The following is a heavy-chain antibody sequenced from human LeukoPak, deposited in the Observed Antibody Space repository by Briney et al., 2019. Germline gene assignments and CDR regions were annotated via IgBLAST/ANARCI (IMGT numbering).Heavy chain of an antibody. V-gene: IGHV4-59*08. D-gene: IGHD2-8*02. Sequence: PSETLSHTCTVSGGSISSYHWSWIRQTPGKGLEWIGHIYSSGSTNYIPSLKSRVTISVDTSKNQFSLKLSSVTAADTAVYFCARQARYCSGGTCFDSWGQGTLVAVSS. CDR3: ARQARYCSGGTCFDS. CDR2: IYSSGST. J-gene: IGHJ4*02. CDR1: GGSISSYH.